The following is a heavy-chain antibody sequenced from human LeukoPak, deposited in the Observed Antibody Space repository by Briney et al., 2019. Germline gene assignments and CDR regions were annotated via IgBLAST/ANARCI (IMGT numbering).Heavy chain of an antibody. CDR2: ISAYNGNT. J-gene: IGHJ4*02. D-gene: IGHD2-15*01. CDR1: GYTFTSYG. Sequence: ASVKVSCKASGYTFTSYGISWVRQAPGRGLEWMGWISAYNGNTNNAQKLQGRVTTTTDTSTSTAYMELRSLRSDDTAVYYCARVGAYCSGGSCYLDYWGQGTLVTVSS. CDR3: ARVGAYCSGGSCYLDY. V-gene: IGHV1-18*01.